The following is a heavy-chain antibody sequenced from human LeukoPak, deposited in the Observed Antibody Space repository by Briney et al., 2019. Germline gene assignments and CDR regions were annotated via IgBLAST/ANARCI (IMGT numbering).Heavy chain of an antibody. D-gene: IGHD6-19*01. V-gene: IGHV4-34*01. CDR2: INHSGST. CDR1: GGSFSNYY. CDR3: ATSTPPANSSGWYGMDV. Sequence: SETLSLTCAVYGGSFSNYYWSWIRQPPGKRLEWIGEINHSGSTNYNPSLKSRVTISVDTSKNQFSLKLSSVTAADTAVYYCATSTPPANSSGWYGMDVWGQGTTVTVSS. J-gene: IGHJ6*02.